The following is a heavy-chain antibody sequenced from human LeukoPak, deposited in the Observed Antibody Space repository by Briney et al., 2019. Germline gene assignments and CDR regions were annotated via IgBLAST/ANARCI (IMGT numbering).Heavy chain of an antibody. D-gene: IGHD5-12*01. Sequence: SQTLSLTCTLSGGSISSGSYYWSWIRQPAGKGLEWIGCIYTSGSTNYSPSLKSRVTISVDTSKNQFSLKLRSVTAADTAVYYCARIYSGYDLSGVGIDYWGQGTLVSVSS. CDR2: IYTSGST. J-gene: IGHJ4*02. CDR1: GGSISSGSYY. CDR3: ARIYSGYDLSGVGIDY. V-gene: IGHV4-61*02.